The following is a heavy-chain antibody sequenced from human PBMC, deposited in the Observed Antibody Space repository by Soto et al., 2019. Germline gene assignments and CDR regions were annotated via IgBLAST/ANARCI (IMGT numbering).Heavy chain of an antibody. CDR2: IYRGGDT. J-gene: IGHJ3*02. CDR1: GFTVSYNY. V-gene: IGHV3-53*01. CDR3: ARGMYGSGSYYIGDAFDM. D-gene: IGHD3-10*01. Sequence: EVQLVESGGGLIQPGGSLRLSCAVSGFTVSYNYMNWVRQAPGKGPEWVSVIYRGGDTFYADSVKGRFTISRDNSKNTLYLQMNSLRAEDTAVYYCARGMYGSGSYYIGDAFDMWGQGTMVTVSS.